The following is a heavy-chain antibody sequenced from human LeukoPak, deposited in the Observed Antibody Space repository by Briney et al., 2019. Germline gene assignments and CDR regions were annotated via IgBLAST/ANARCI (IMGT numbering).Heavy chain of an antibody. V-gene: IGHV3-7*01. CDR1: GFTFSSYW. D-gene: IGHD5-24*01. CDR2: IKQDGSEK. J-gene: IGHJ3*02. Sequence: PGGSLRLSCAASGFTFSSYWMSWVRQAPGKGLEWVANIKQDGSEKYYVDSVKGGFTVSRDNAKSSLSLQMNSLGAEDTAVYYCARDADLGATITGAFDIWDQGATVVVSS. CDR3: ARDADLGATITGAFDI.